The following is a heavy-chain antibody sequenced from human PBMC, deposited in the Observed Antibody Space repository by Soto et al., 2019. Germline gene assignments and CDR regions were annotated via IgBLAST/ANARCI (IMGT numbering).Heavy chain of an antibody. CDR3: VTDEDGNFVHY. Sequence: QVQLQESGPGLVKPSETLSLTCTVSGGSISSYYWSWIRQTAGKGLEWLAYLYHSGSTNYNPSLKGRVAISIDASRNQFSLKLTSVTAADTGIYYCVTDEDGNFVHYWGQGTLVTVSS. D-gene: IGHD4-17*01. V-gene: IGHV4-59*01. CDR2: LYHSGST. CDR1: GGSISSYY. J-gene: IGHJ4*02.